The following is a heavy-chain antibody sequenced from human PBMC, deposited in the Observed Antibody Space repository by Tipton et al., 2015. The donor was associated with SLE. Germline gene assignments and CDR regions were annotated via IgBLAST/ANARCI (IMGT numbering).Heavy chain of an antibody. V-gene: IGHV3-11*01. D-gene: IGHD7-27*01. Sequence: TLSLTCAASGFIFSNYYMSWIRRAPGKGLVWVSYIGSSDNSVYYADSVKGRFTLSRNNTKNMLYLQMNSLRVEDTAVYYCAKGGTGKFDYWGQGTLVTVSS. CDR2: IGSSDNSV. CDR1: GFIFSNYY. J-gene: IGHJ4*02. CDR3: AKGGTGKFDY.